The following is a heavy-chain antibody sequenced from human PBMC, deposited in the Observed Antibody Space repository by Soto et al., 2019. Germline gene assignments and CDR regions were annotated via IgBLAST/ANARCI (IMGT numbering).Heavy chain of an antibody. CDR1: EYTFTNSW. CDR2: IYPLDSDV. Sequence: GESLKISCKGSEYTFTNSWIAWVRQMPGKGLEFMGIIYPLDSDVRYNPSFQGQVTISADRSINTASLHWSSLRASDTAMYYCAILSTSPSKDLSYSYFSIDVWGPGTTVTVSS. J-gene: IGHJ6*03. V-gene: IGHV5-51*01. CDR3: AILSTSPSKDLSYSYFSIDV. D-gene: IGHD2-15*01.